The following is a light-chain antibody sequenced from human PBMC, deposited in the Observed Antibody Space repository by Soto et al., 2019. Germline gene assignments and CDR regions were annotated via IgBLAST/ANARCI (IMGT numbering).Light chain of an antibody. Sequence: QSALTQPASVSGSPGQSITISCTGTSSDVGGYNYVSWYQQHPGKAPKFMIYDVSHWPSGVSNRFSGSKSGNTASLTISGLQAEDEADYYCSSYTSSSTRVFGGGTKLTVL. V-gene: IGLV2-14*01. CDR3: SSYTSSSTRV. CDR1: SSDVGGYNY. J-gene: IGLJ2*01. CDR2: DVS.